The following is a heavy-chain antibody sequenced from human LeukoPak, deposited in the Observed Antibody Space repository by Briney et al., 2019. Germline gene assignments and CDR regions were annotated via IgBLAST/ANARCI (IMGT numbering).Heavy chain of an antibody. CDR2: ITSSGSYI. J-gene: IGHJ6*03. CDR3: ARDPYSGSYGDYYYYYMDL. V-gene: IGHV3-21*01. Sequence: GGSLRLSSAASAFTFRSHQMNRVRQAPGKGLEWASSITSSGSYIYYADSVKGRFTISRDNAKTSLYLQMNSLRAEDTAVYYCARDPYSGSYGDYYYYYMDLWGQGTTVTISS. D-gene: IGHD1-26*01. CDR1: AFTFRSHQ.